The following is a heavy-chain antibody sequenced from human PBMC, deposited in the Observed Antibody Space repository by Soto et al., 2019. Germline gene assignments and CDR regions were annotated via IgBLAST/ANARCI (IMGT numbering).Heavy chain of an antibody. J-gene: IGHJ4*02. Sequence: EVQLVESGGGSVEPGGSLRLSCAASGFTFSKAWMSWVRQAPGKGLEWVGRIKSKTDGGTTDYAAPVKGRFTISRDDSENKVYLQMNSLETEDTAVYYCNRDYNGGSANWGQGTLVSVSS. V-gene: IGHV3-15*01. D-gene: IGHD1-1*01. CDR1: GFTFSKAW. CDR2: IKSKTDGGTT. CDR3: NRDYNGGSAN.